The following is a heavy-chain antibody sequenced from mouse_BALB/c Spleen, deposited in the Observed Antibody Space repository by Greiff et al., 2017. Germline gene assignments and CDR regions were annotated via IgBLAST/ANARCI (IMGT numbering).Heavy chain of an antibody. CDR1: GYSFTGYF. CDR3: ARFDGYGPYAMDY. J-gene: IGHJ4*01. D-gene: IGHD1-2*01. CDR2: INPYNGDT. Sequence: EVQLQQSGPELVKPGASVKISCKASGYSFTGYFMNWVMQSHGKSLEWIGRINPYNGDTFYNQKFKGKATLTVDKSSSTAHMELRSLASEDSAVYYCARFDGYGPYAMDYWGQGTSVTVSS. V-gene: IGHV1-20*02.